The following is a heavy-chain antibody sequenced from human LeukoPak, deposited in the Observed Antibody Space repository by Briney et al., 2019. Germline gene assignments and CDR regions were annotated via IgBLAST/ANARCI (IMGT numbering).Heavy chain of an antibody. J-gene: IGHJ4*02. CDR1: GFTFSDYN. V-gene: IGHV3-30-3*01. CDR3: VRDPGPIGRVFYYFEY. Sequence: GGSLRLSCAASGFTFSDYNMHWVRQAPGKGLDWVALMSPDGNKKYYADSVKGRFTISRDNSKNTLYLQMNSLRAEDTAVYYCVRDPGPIGRVFYYFEYWGQGTLVTVSS. D-gene: IGHD3-9*01. CDR2: MSPDGNKK.